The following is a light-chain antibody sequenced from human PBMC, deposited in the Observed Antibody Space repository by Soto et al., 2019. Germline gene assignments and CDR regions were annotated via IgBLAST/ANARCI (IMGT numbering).Light chain of an antibody. V-gene: IGKV3-11*01. J-gene: IGKJ1*01. CDR2: GAS. CDR1: QSLSGT. Sequence: EIVLTQSPATLSLSPGERATLSCRASQSLSGTLAWFQQKVGQTPRLLIYGASNRATGIPARFSASGSGTDFTLTISSLEPEDFAVYYCQQRTLWPRTFGQGTKVEIK. CDR3: QQRTLWPRT.